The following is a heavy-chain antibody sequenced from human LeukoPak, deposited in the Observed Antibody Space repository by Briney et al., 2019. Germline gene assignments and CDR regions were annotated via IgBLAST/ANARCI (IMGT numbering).Heavy chain of an antibody. Sequence: GASVKVSCKASGYTFTGYYMHWVRQAPGQGLEWMGWINPNSGGTNYAKKFQGRVTMTRDTSISTAYMELSRLRSDDTAVYYCARGRVYCSSTSCYTTHNFDYWGQGTLVTVSS. D-gene: IGHD2-2*02. CDR1: GYTFTGYY. V-gene: IGHV1-2*02. J-gene: IGHJ4*02. CDR3: ARGRVYCSSTSCYTTHNFDY. CDR2: INPNSGGT.